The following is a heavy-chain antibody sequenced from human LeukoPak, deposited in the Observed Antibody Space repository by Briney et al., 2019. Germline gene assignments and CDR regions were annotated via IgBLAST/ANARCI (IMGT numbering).Heavy chain of an antibody. CDR2: ISSSSSSYI. CDR3: VRGSYGAYDY. J-gene: IGHJ4*02. D-gene: IGHD4-17*01. V-gene: IGHV3-21*01. CDR1: GFTFSSYS. Sequence: AGGSLRLSCAASGFTFSSYSMNWVRQAPGKGLEWVSSISSSSSSYIYYADAVHGRFTVSRDNAKYSLYLQMNSLRAEDTAVYYCVRGSYGAYDYWGQGSLVTVSS.